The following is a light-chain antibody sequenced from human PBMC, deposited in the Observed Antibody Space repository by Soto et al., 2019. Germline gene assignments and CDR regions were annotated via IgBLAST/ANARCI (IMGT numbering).Light chain of an antibody. CDR2: EVS. V-gene: IGLV2-14*01. CDR1: SSHVGGYNY. J-gene: IGLJ2*01. Sequence: QSVLTQPASVSGSPGQSITISCTGTSSHVGGYNYVSWYQHHPGKAPKLMIYEVSNRPSGISNRFSGSKSGNTASLTISGLQAEDEADYSCSSYTSCNTVVFGGGTKLTVL. CDR3: SSYTSCNTVV.